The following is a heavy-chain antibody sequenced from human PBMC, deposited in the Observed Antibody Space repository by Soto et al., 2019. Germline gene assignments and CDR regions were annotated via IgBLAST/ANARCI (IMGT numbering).Heavy chain of an antibody. CDR3: ARHFPGEQEHDAFDI. V-gene: IGHV3-21*01. CDR1: GFTSSSYS. CDR2: ISSSRSYI. J-gene: IGHJ3*02. D-gene: IGHD3-10*01. Sequence: GGSLRLSCAASGFTSSSYSMKWVRHAPGKGLEWVSSISSSRSYIYYAATVKGRFTISRDNTKNSLYLKMNSLRAEDTAVYYCARHFPGEQEHDAFDIWGQGTMVTVSS.